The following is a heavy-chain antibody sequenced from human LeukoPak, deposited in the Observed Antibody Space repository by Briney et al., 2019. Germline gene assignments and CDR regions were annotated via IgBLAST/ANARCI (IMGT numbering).Heavy chain of an antibody. CDR3: ASGQYYDLWSGYYVD. CDR1: GGSFSGHY. J-gene: IGHJ4*02. D-gene: IGHD3-3*01. CDR2: INHSGST. Sequence: SETLSLTCAVYGGSFSGHYWSWIRQPPGKGLEWIGEINHSGSTNYNPSLESRVTISVDTSKNHISPKLSSVTAADTAVYYCASGQYYDLWSGYYVDWGQGTLVTVSA. V-gene: IGHV4-34*01.